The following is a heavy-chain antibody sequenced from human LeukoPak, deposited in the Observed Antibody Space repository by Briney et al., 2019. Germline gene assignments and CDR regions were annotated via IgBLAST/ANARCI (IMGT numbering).Heavy chain of an antibody. V-gene: IGHV4-59*08. Sequence: SETLSLTCTVSGGSISSYYWSWIRQPPGKGLEWIGCIYYSGSTNHNPSLKSRVTISVDTSKNQFSLKLSSVTAADTAVYYCARGRSGKNYGYWGQGTLVTVSS. CDR3: ARGRSGKNYGY. CDR2: IYYSGST. J-gene: IGHJ4*02. CDR1: GGSISSYY. D-gene: IGHD3-16*01.